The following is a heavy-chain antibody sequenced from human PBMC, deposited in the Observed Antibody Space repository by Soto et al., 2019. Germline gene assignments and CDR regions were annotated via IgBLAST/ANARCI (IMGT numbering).Heavy chain of an antibody. CDR2: ISWNSGSI. CDR1: GFTFDDYA. CDR3: AKDDCSGGSCYFRFDP. J-gene: IGHJ5*02. V-gene: IGHV3-9*01. D-gene: IGHD2-15*01. Sequence: EVQLVESGGGLVQPGRSLRLSCAASGFTFDDYAMHWVRQAPGKGLEWVSGISWNSGSIGYADSVKGRFTISRDNXKXXLYLQMNSLRAEDTALYYCAKDDCSGGSCYFRFDPWGQGTLVTVSS.